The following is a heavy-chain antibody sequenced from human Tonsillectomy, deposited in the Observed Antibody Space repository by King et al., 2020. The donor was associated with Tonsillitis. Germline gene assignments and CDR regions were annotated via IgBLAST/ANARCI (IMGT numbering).Heavy chain of an antibody. Sequence: QLQESGPGLVKPSQTLSLTCTVSVGSINSGSYSWGWIRQPAGRGLEWIGRMYTSGSANYNPSLKNRATLSVDTSKNQFSLKLSSVTAADTAIYYCASRASTDYWGQGVLVTVSS. CDR3: ASRASTDY. CDR1: VGSINSGSYS. V-gene: IGHV4-61*02. J-gene: IGHJ4*02. D-gene: IGHD2-21*01. CDR2: MYTSGSA.